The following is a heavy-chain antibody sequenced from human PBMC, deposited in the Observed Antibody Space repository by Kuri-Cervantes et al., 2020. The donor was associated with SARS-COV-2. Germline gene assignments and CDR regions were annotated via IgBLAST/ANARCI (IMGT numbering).Heavy chain of an antibody. J-gene: IGHJ4*02. CDR2: ISYDGSNK. CDR3: AKGGYSYGYAGHFDY. D-gene: IGHD5-18*01. Sequence: GESLKISCAASGFTFSSYGMHWVRQAPGKGLEWVAVISYDGSNKYYADSVKGRFTISRDNSKNTLYLQMNSLRAEDTAAYYCAKGGYSYGYAGHFDYWGQGTLVTVSS. CDR1: GFTFSSYG. V-gene: IGHV3-30*18.